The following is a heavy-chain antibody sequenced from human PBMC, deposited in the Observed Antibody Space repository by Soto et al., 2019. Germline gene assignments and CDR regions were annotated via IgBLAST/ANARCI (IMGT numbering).Heavy chain of an antibody. Sequence: GGSLRLSCAASGFTFSSYAMHWVRQAPGKGLEWVAVISYDGSNKYYADSVKGRFTISRDNSKNTLYLQMNSLRAEDTAVYYCARVSEYYDFWSAFDYWGQGTLVTVSS. CDR3: ARVSEYYDFWSAFDY. CDR1: GFTFSSYA. V-gene: IGHV3-30-3*01. CDR2: ISYDGSNK. D-gene: IGHD3-3*01. J-gene: IGHJ4*02.